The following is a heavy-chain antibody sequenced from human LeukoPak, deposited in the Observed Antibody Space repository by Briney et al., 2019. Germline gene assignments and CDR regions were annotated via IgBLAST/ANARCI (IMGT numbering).Heavy chain of an antibody. V-gene: IGHV4-39*07. CDR3: ARAKQQLDLNWFDP. J-gene: IGHJ5*02. CDR1: GGSISSSSYY. CDR2: VYYSGST. Sequence: SETLSLTCTASGGSISSSSYYWGWIRQPPGKGLEWIGSVYYSGSTYYNPSLKSRVTISVDTSKNQFSLKLSSVTAADTAVYYCARAKQQLDLNWFDPWGQGTLVTVSS. D-gene: IGHD6-13*01.